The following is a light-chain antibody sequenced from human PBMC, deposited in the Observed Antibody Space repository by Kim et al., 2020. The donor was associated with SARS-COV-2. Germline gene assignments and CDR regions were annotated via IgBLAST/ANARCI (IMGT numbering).Light chain of an antibody. J-gene: IGLJ3*02. Sequence: SVSPGQTARITCSGDVLAKKYARWFQQEPGQAPVLVIFKDSERPSGIPDRFSGSSSGTTVTLTITGAQLEDEDDYYCYSAADKIGMFGGGTKLTVL. V-gene: IGLV3-27*01. CDR2: KDS. CDR1: VLAKKY. CDR3: YSAADKIGM.